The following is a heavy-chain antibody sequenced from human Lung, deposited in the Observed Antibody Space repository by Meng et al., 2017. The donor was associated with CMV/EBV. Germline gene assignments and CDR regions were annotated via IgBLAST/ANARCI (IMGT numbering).Heavy chain of an antibody. CDR2: ISYDGSNK. Sequence: QLVGAGGGVCQPVWSPRLSCAASVCTVSSYAMHWVRQAPGKGLEWVAVISYDGSNKYYADSVKGRFTISRDNSKNTLYLQMNSLRAEDTAVYYCAHGGGDCWGQGTLVTVSS. CDR1: VCTVSSYA. CDR3: AHGGGDC. D-gene: IGHD2-15*01. J-gene: IGHJ4*02. V-gene: IGHV3-30-3*01.